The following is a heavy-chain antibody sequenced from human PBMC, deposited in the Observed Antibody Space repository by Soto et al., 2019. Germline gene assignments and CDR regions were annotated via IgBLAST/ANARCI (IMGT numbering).Heavy chain of an antibody. CDR1: GFTFRTYA. J-gene: IGHJ5*02. CDR2: ISDSGTT. Sequence: GGSLRLSCAASGFTFRTYAMSWVRQAPGKGLEWVSTISDSGTTYYADSVKGRFTISRDNSRNALDLQMNSLRVEDTAVYYCAKGGEGSCSRTSCLYFSDSWGQGTLVTVSS. CDR3: AKGGEGSCSRTSCLYFSDS. V-gene: IGHV3-23*01. D-gene: IGHD2-2*01.